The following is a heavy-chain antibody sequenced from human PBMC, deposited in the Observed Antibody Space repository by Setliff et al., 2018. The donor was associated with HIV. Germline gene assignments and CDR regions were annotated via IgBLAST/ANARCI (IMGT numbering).Heavy chain of an antibody. CDR3: ARVYWEWEDSIGDAFDI. J-gene: IGHJ3*02. V-gene: IGHV3-48*01. CDR2: INGGNDMI. D-gene: IGHD1-26*01. CDR1: GFTFSRYN. Sequence: GGSLRLSCAASGFTFSRYNLNWVRQSPGKGLVWISYINGGNDMIYYADSVKGRFTISRDRATNSLYLQMNSLRANDTAVYYGARVYWEWEDSIGDAFDIWGQGTMVTVSS.